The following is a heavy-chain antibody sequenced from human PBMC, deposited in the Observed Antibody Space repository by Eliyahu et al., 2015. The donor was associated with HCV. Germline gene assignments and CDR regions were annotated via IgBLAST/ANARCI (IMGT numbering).Heavy chain of an antibody. J-gene: IGHJ1*01. D-gene: IGHD6-19*01. V-gene: IGHV4-34*01. CDR3: ARGVGQWLVRKYFQH. CDR2: INHSGST. Sequence: QVQLQQWGAGLLKPSETLSLTCAVYGGSFSGYYWSWIRQPPGKGLEWIGEINHSGSTNYNPSLKSRVTISVDTSKNQLSLKLSSVTAADTAVYYCARGVGQWLVRKYFQHWGQGTLVTVSS. CDR1: GGSFSGYY.